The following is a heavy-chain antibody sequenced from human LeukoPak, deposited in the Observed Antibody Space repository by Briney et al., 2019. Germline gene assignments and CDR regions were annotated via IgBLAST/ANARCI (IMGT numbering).Heavy chain of an antibody. CDR2: IYYSGST. CDR3: ARQGGSTSCYSP. Sequence: SETLSLTCTVSDGSISSSSYYWGWIRQPPGKGLEWIGSIYYSGSTYYNPSLKSRVTISVDTSKNQFSLKLSSVTAADTAVYYCARQGGSTSCYSPWGQGTLVTVSS. CDR1: DGSISSSSYY. D-gene: IGHD2-2*02. J-gene: IGHJ5*02. V-gene: IGHV4-39*01.